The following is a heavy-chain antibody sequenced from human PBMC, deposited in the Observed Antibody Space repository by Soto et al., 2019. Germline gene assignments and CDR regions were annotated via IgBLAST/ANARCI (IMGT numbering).Heavy chain of an antibody. Sequence: EVQLVESGGDLVQPGGSLRLSCAASGFTFSGYWMHWVREAPGKGLLWVAGINTDGSSRSYAESVKGRFTVSRDNAKNTLYLEMDSLRAEDTAVYYCARDSYDSSGYSYGIDSWGQGSLVTVSS. CDR1: GFTFSGYW. J-gene: IGHJ4*02. V-gene: IGHV3-74*01. CDR3: ARDSYDSSGYSYGIDS. CDR2: INTDGSSR. D-gene: IGHD3-22*01.